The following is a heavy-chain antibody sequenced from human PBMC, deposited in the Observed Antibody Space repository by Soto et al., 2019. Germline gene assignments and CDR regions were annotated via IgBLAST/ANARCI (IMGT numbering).Heavy chain of an antibody. Sequence: AGGSLRLSCAASGVTFSSYGMHWVRQAPGKGLEWVAVISYDGSNKYYADSVKGRFTISRDNSKNTLYLQMNSLRAEDTAVYYCAKDHAVASYYYYYMDVWGKGTTVTVSS. V-gene: IGHV3-30*18. CDR2: ISYDGSNK. D-gene: IGHD6-19*01. J-gene: IGHJ6*03. CDR1: GVTFSSYG. CDR3: AKDHAVASYYYYYMDV.